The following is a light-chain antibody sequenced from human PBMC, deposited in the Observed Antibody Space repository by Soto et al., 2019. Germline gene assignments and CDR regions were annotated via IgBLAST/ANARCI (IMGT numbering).Light chain of an antibody. V-gene: IGKV1-16*02. J-gene: IGKJ4*01. CDR3: QQYNSYPLT. Sequence: DIQMTQSPPSLSASVGDRVTITCRASQGINDHLAWFQQRPGKAPKSLIYSVSSLQSGVPSKFSVSGSGTDFTLTISSLQPEDFAPYYGQQYNSYPLTFGGGNTVEIK. CDR1: QGINDH. CDR2: SVS.